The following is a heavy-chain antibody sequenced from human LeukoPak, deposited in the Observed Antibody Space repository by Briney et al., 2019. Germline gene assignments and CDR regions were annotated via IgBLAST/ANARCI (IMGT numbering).Heavy chain of an antibody. CDR1: GFTFSSYS. CDR3: ARAGGSWFFDY. J-gene: IGHJ4*02. Sequence: GGSLRLSCAASGFTFSSYSMNWVRQAPGKGLEWVSYISTSGSTIYYADSVKGRFTISRDNAKNSLYLQMNSLRAEDTAVYYCARAGGSWFFDYWGQGTLVTVSP. CDR2: ISTSGSTI. V-gene: IGHV3-48*04. D-gene: IGHD6-13*01.